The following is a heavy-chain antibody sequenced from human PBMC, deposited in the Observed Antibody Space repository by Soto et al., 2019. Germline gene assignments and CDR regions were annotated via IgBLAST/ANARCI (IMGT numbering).Heavy chain of an antibody. J-gene: IGHJ4*02. Sequence: SVKVSCKASGGTFSTSTFTCVRQAPGQGLEWRGRTIPLLNVADYAQDFQGRLTITADKSTSTTYMELTSLTSKGTAVYYCARDSPIGSTFSGYDAIDSWGQGTLVTV. CDR2: TIPLLNVA. D-gene: IGHD5-12*01. CDR1: GGTFSTST. V-gene: IGHV1-69*04. CDR3: ARDSPIGSTFSGYDAIDS.